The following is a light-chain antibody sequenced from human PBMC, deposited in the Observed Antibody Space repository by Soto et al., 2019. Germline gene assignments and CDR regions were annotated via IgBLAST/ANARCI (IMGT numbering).Light chain of an antibody. J-gene: IGKJ1*01. Sequence: EIVLTQSPATLSVSPGERATLSCRASQSVSSNLAWYQQKPGQAPRLLIYGASTRATGIPARFSGSGSETQFTLTISSLKFEDFGVYYYQQHTPWPWPFGQGTKVEI. CDR1: QSVSSN. CDR2: GAS. CDR3: QQHTPWPWP. V-gene: IGKV3-15*01.